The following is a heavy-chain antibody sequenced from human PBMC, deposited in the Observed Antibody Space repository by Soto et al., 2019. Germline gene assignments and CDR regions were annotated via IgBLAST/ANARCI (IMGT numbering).Heavy chain of an antibody. Sequence: ASVKVSCKASGYTFTSYGISWVRQAPGQGLEWMGWISAYNGNTNYAQKLQGRVTMTTDTSTSTAYMELRSLRSDDMAVYYCARAATYYDILTGGPWYFDLWGRGTLVTVSS. CDR1: GYTFTSYG. J-gene: IGHJ2*01. V-gene: IGHV1-18*03. CDR2: ISAYNGNT. CDR3: ARAATYYDILTGGPWYFDL. D-gene: IGHD3-9*01.